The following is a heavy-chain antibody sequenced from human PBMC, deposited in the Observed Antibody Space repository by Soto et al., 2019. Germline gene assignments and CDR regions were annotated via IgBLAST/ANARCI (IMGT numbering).Heavy chain of an antibody. J-gene: IGHJ6*02. V-gene: IGHV4-59*01. CDR2: IYYSRRP. D-gene: IGHD6-19*01. Sequence: PSETLSLTCTVSGGSISRYYWPWVRQPPGKGLEWIVSIYYSRRPTYNPSRKSRDTISVDTSKNQFSLKLSYVTAADTAVYYCAREGTGWFVGDYGMDVWGQGTTVTVS. CDR1: GGSISRYY. CDR3: AREGTGWFVGDYGMDV.